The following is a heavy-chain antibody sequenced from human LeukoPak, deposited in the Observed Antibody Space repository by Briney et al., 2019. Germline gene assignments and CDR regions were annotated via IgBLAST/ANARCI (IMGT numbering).Heavy chain of an antibody. V-gene: IGHV3-66*01. CDR1: GFTFSDYF. D-gene: IGHD3-9*01. CDR2: IYSGGST. J-gene: IGHJ3*02. CDR3: ARVLRYFDWLSGAFDI. Sequence: GGSLRLSCAASGFTFSDYFMGWVRQAPGKGLEWVSVIYSGGSTYYADSVKGRFTISRDNSKNTLYLQMNSLRAEDTAVYYCARVLRYFDWLSGAFDIRGQGTMVTVSS.